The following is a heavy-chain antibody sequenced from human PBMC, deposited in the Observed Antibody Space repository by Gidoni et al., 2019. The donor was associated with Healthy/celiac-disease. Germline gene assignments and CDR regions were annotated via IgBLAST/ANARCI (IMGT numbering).Heavy chain of an antibody. D-gene: IGHD3-22*01. CDR1: GFTVSSNY. CDR2: IYSGGST. J-gene: IGHJ4*02. Sequence: EVQLVESGGGLVQPGGSLRLSCSASGFTVSSNYMSWVRQAPGKGLEWVSVIYSGGSTYYADSVKGRFTISRDNSKNTLYLQMNSLRAEDTAVYYCARDDGIGQGYLDYWGQGTLVTVSS. CDR3: ARDDGIGQGYLDY. V-gene: IGHV3-66*02.